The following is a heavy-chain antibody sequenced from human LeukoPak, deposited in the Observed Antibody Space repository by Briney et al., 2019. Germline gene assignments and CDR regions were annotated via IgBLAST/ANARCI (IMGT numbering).Heavy chain of an antibody. CDR3: ARARLGSSIDY. D-gene: IGHD3-16*01. CDR2: IYYSGST. CDR1: GGSISSGDYY. Sequence: NSSETLSLTCTVSGGSISSGDYYWSWIRQPPGKGLEWIGYIYYSGSTYYNPSLKSRVTISVDTSKNQFSLKLSSVTAADTAVYYCARARLGSSIDYWGQGTLVTVSS. J-gene: IGHJ4*02. V-gene: IGHV4-30-4*08.